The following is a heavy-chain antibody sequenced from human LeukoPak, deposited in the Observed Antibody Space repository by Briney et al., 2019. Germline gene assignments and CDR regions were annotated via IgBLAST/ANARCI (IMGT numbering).Heavy chain of an antibody. V-gene: IGHV1-24*01. Sequence: ASVKVSCKVSGYTLTELSMHWVRQAPGKGLEWMGGFDPEDGETIYAQKFQGRVTMTEDTSTDTAYMELSSLRSEDTAVYYCARSIVVVTAMGNWFDPWGQGTLVTVSS. CDR3: ARSIVVVTAMGNWFDP. CDR1: GYTLTELS. J-gene: IGHJ5*02. CDR2: FDPEDGET. D-gene: IGHD2-21*02.